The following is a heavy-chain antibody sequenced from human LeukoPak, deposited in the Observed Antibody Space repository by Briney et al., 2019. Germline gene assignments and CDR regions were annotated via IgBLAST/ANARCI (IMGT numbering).Heavy chain of an antibody. D-gene: IGHD4-11*01. Sequence: PGGSLRLSCAASGFTFSNYVLGWVRQAPGKGLEWVSFITSSGNTMYYADSVKGRFTISRDNAKNSLYLQMNSLRADDTAVYYCARLRSKYWFDPWGQGTLVTVSS. CDR3: ARLRSKYWFDP. V-gene: IGHV3-48*03. J-gene: IGHJ5*02. CDR2: ITSSGNTM. CDR1: GFTFSNYV.